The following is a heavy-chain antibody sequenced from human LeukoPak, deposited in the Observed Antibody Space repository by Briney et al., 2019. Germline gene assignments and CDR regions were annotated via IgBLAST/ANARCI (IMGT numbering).Heavy chain of an antibody. CDR2: INHSGST. CDR3: ARVGVWYYYDSSGYSPFDY. Sequence: NPSETLFLTCAVYGGSFSGYYWSWIRQPPGKGLEWIGEINHSGSTNYNPSLKSRVTISVDTSKSQFSLKLSSVTAADTAVYYCARVGVWYYYDSSGYSPFDYWGQGTLVTVSS. V-gene: IGHV4-34*01. CDR1: GGSFSGYY. J-gene: IGHJ4*02. D-gene: IGHD3-22*01.